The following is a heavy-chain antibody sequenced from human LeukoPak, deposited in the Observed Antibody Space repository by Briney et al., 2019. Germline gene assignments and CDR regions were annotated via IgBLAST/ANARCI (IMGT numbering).Heavy chain of an antibody. CDR2: ISYDGSNK. V-gene: IGHV3-30-3*01. CDR1: GFTFSSYA. CDR3: ARDANYYDSSGYLDY. Sequence: PGGSLRLPCAASGFTFSSYAMHWVRQAPGKGLEWVAVISYDGSNKYYADSVKGRFTISRDNSKNTLYLQMNSLRAEDTAVYYCARDANYYDSSGYLDYWGQGTLVTVSS. D-gene: IGHD3-22*01. J-gene: IGHJ4*02.